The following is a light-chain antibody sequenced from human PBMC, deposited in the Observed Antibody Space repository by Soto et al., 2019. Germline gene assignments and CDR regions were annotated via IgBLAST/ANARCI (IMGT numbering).Light chain of an antibody. CDR3: SSYRTSNTRQIV. CDR1: SSDVGGYNY. Sequence: QSVLTQPASVSGSPGQSITISCTGTSSDVGGYNYVSWYQHYPGKSPKFMIYDVSNRPSGVSNRFSGSKSGNTASLSISGLQPEDEADYYCSSYRTSNTRQIVCGTGTKVTVL. CDR2: DVS. J-gene: IGLJ1*01. V-gene: IGLV2-14*03.